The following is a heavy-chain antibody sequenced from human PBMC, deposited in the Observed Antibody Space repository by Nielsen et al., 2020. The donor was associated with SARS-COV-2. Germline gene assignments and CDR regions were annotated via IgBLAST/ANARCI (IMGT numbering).Heavy chain of an antibody. CDR1: GFTFSSLW. V-gene: IGHV3-7*03. J-gene: IGHJ5*02. Sequence: GGSLRLSCAASGFTFSSLWMSWVRQVPGKGLEWVADIKPDGSEKVYVDSVKGRFTISRDNAKNSLYLQMNSLRPEDTALYYCVKSYNRSWQRSWFDPWGQGTLVTVSS. CDR3: VKSYNRSWQRSWFDP. CDR2: IKPDGSEK. D-gene: IGHD1-14*01.